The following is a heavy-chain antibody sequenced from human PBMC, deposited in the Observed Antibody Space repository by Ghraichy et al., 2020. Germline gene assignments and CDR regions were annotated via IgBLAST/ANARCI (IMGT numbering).Heavy chain of an antibody. J-gene: IGHJ6*03. D-gene: IGHD6-19*01. CDR1: GFTFSSYG. V-gene: IGHV3-30*18. CDR3: AKDGRSSGWSYYYYYMDV. Sequence: LSLTCAASGFTFSSYGMHWVRQAPGKGLEWVAVISYDGSNKYYADSVKGRFTISRDNSKNTLYLQMNSLRAEDTAVYYCAKDGRSSGWSYYYYYMDVWGKGTTVTVSS. CDR2: ISYDGSNK.